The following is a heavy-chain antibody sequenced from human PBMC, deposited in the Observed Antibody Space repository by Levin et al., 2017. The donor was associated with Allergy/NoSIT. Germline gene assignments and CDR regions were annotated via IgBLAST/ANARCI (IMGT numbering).Heavy chain of an antibody. CDR3: TRGQGLTT. V-gene: IGHV3-9*01. Sequence: GGSLRLSCAASGFTFTNYAMHWVRQAPGKGLQWVSGISWNSGDIAYAESVKGRFTISRDNAKNSLFLQMNSLRPGDTALYYCTRGQGLTTWGQGTLVTVSS. CDR1: GFTFTNYA. CDR2: ISWNSGDI. D-gene: IGHD4-17*01. J-gene: IGHJ4*01.